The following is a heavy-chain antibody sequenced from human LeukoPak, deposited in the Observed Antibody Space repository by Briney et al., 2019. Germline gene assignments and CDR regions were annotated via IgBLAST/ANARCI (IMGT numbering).Heavy chain of an antibody. J-gene: IGHJ5*02. D-gene: IGHD3-22*01. V-gene: IGHV4-30-2*01. CDR2: IYHSGST. CDR1: GGSISSGGYS. CDR3: ASTTYYYDSSGYYSWFDP. Sequence: SQTLSLTCAVSGGSISSGGYSWSWIRQPPGKGLEWIGYIYHSGSTYYNPSLKSRVTISVDRSKNQFSLKLSSVTAADTAVYYCASTTYYYDSSGYYSWFDPWGQGTLVTVSS.